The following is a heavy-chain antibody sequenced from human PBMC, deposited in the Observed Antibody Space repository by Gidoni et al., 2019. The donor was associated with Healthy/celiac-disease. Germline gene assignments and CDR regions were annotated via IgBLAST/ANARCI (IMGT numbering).Heavy chain of an antibody. CDR2: INSDGSST. Sequence: EVQLVESGGGLVQPGGSLRLYCAASGFTFSSYWMHWVRQAPGKGLVWVSRINSDGSSTSYADSVKGRFTISRDNAKNTLYLQMNSLRAEDTAVYYCARGPYCGGDCYSGDAFDIWGQGTMVTVSS. V-gene: IGHV3-74*01. CDR3: ARGPYCGGDCYSGDAFDI. D-gene: IGHD2-21*01. CDR1: GFTFSSYW. J-gene: IGHJ3*02.